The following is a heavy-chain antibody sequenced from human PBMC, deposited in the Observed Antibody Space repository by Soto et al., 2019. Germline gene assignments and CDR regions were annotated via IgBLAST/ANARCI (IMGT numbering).Heavy chain of an antibody. V-gene: IGHV1-69*02. CDR1: GGTFSSYT. D-gene: IGHD5-12*01. CDR3: VIHHPSVATIDY. Sequence: QVQLVQSGAEVKKPGSSVKVSCKASGGTFSSYTISWVRQAPGQGLEWMGRIIPILGIANYAQKFQGRVTITADKSTSTAYMELSSLRSEDTAVYYCVIHHPSVATIDYWGQGTLVTVSS. CDR2: IIPILGIA. J-gene: IGHJ4*02.